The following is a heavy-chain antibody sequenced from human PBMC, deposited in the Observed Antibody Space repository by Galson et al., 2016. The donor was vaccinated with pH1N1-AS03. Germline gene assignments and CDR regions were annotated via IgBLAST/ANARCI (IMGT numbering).Heavy chain of an antibody. CDR3: ARDLRSDFGNSFVAGVQFGRY. CDR1: GGTFGSYA. CDR2: IVPIFGTP. J-gene: IGHJ4*02. V-gene: IGHV1-69*13. D-gene: IGHD4-23*01. Sequence: SVKVSCKASGGTFGSYAINWVRQAPGQGLEWLGGIVPIFGTPTYAPKFQGRLTISADDSTSTDYMELTGLTSADTAIYYCARDLRSDFGNSFVAGVQFGRYWGQGTLVIVSS.